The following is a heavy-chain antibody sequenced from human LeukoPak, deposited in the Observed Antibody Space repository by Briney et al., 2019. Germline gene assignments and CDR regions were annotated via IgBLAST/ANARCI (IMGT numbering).Heavy chain of an antibody. CDR1: GGSFSGYF. V-gene: IGHV4-34*01. CDR2: INHGGTT. D-gene: IGHD3-9*01. J-gene: IGHJ3*02. Sequence: SETLSLTCGVYGGSFSGYFWSWIRQTPGTGLEWIGDINHGGTTNYNPPLKSRVTISVDTSKNHYSLKMNSVTAADTAIYYCARVQSSWGGRYFDWLPAFDIWGQGAVVTVSS. CDR3: ARVQSSWGGRYFDWLPAFDI.